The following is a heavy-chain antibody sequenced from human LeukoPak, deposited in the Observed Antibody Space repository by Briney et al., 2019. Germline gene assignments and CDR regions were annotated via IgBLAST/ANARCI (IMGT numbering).Heavy chain of an antibody. J-gene: IGHJ4*02. Sequence: SETLSLTCTVSGGSISGYYWSWIRQPAGKGLEWIGRIYSSGSTNYNPSLKSRVTMSVDTSKNQFSLELSSVTAADTAVYYCARELDYSNYGYFDYWGQGTLVTVSS. CDR3: ARELDYSNYGYFDY. CDR2: IYSSGST. CDR1: GGSISGYY. V-gene: IGHV4-4*07. D-gene: IGHD4-11*01.